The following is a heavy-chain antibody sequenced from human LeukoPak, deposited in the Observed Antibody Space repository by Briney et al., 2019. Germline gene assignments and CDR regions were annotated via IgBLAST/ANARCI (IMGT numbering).Heavy chain of an antibody. CDR3: ARAGDSSGYCDS. Sequence: SETLSLTCAVYGGSFSGYYWSWIRQPPGKGLEWIGEINHSGSTNYSPSLKSRVTISVDTSKNQFSLKLSSVTAADTAVYYWARAGDSSGYCDSWGQGTLVTVSS. CDR1: GGSFSGYY. V-gene: IGHV4-34*01. D-gene: IGHD3-22*01. CDR2: INHSGST. J-gene: IGHJ4*02.